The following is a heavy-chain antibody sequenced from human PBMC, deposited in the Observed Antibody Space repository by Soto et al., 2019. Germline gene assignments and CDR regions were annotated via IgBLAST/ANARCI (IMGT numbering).Heavy chain of an antibody. D-gene: IGHD2-8*01. V-gene: IGHV3-11*01. Sequence: QVQLVESGGGLVKPGGSLRLSCAASGFTFSDYYMVWVRQAPGKGLEWISYISNGGATVYYADSVKGRFTISMDNGRNPIFLQMNSLTADDTAVYYCVRCFLGVGDAFDIWGRGTTVTVSS. CDR3: VRCFLGVGDAFDI. CDR2: ISNGGATV. J-gene: IGHJ3*02. CDR1: GFTFSDYY.